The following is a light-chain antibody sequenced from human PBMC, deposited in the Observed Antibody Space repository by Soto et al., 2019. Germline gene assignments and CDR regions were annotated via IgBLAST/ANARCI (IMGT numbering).Light chain of an antibody. CDR2: GNS. V-gene: IGLV1-40*01. CDR3: QSYDSSLSGVV. Sequence: QSVLTQPPSVSGAPRQRVTISCTGRSSNIGAGYNVHWYQQLPGTAPKLLIYGNSNRPSGVPDRFSGSNSGTSASLAITGLQAEDGADYYCQSYDSSLSGVVFGGGTKLTVL. J-gene: IGLJ2*01. CDR1: SSNIGAGYN.